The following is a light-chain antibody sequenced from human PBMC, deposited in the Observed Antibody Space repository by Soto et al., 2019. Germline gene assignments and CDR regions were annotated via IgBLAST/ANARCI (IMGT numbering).Light chain of an antibody. CDR2: EVS. J-gene: IGLJ1*01. Sequence: QSALTQPPSVSGSPGQSVTISCTGTGSDVGGYSRVSWYQQPPGTAPKLMIYEVSNRPSRVPDRFSGSKSGNTASLTISGLQAEDEADYYCSSYTDSSTYVFGTGTKVTVL. V-gene: IGLV2-18*02. CDR3: SSYTDSSTYV. CDR1: GSDVGGYSR.